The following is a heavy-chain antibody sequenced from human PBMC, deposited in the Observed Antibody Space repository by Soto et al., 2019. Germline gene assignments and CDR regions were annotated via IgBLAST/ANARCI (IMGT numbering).Heavy chain of an antibody. CDR3: YRGVVSADYFDY. J-gene: IGHJ4*02. D-gene: IGHD3-16*01. V-gene: IGHV3-49*03. CDR2: LRSKAHGEST. Sequence: EVLVVESGGTLVQPGRSLTLSCTVSGFTVGDYAMTWFRQAPGKGLEWVGMLRSKAHGESTQYDASVRGRFSISRDDSNNFAFLQMNSLKIEDTAVYVCYRGVVSADYFDYWGQGTLVTVSS. CDR1: GFTVGDYA.